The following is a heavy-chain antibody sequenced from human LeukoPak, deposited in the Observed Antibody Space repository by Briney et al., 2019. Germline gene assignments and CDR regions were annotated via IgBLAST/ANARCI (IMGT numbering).Heavy chain of an antibody. CDR3: ARAVYYDSGGLLSYYFDY. V-gene: IGHV4-61*08. CDR1: GGSISSGGYY. J-gene: IGHJ4*02. Sequence: PSETLSLTCTVSGGSISSGGYYWSWIRQHPGKGLEWIGYIYYSGSTNYNPSLKSRVTISVDTSKNQFSLKLSSVTAADTAVYYCARAVYYDSGGLLSYYFDYWGQGTLVTVSS. CDR2: IYYSGST. D-gene: IGHD3-22*01.